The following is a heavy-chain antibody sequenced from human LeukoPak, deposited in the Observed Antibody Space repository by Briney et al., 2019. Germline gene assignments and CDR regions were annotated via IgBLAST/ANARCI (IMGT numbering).Heavy chain of an antibody. CDR3: ARSHYYDTAGYPRD. CDR2: MNPNSGNK. V-gene: IGHV1-8*01. CDR1: GYTFTSYD. D-gene: IGHD3-22*01. J-gene: IGHJ4*02. Sequence: ASVKVSCKASGYTFTSYDINWVRQATGQGLEWMGWMNPNSGNKGYAQKFQGRVTMTRNTSISTAYMELSSLRSEDTAVYYCARSHYYDTAGYPRDWGQGTLVTASS.